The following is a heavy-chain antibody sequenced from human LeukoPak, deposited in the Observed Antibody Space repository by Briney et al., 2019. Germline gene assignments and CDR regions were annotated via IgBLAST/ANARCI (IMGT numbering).Heavy chain of an antibody. CDR2: VYYSGST. CDR1: GGSISSGGYY. Sequence: SETLSLTCTVSGGSISSGGYYWSWIRQHPGKGLEWIGYVYYSGSTYYNPSLKSRVTISVDTSKNQFSLKLSSVTAADTAVYYCARVKALITIFGVVANWFDPWGQGTLDTVSS. CDR3: ARVKALITIFGVVANWFDP. J-gene: IGHJ5*02. D-gene: IGHD3-3*01. V-gene: IGHV4-31*03.